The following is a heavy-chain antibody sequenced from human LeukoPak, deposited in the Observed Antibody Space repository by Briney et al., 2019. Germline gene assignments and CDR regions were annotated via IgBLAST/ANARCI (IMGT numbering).Heavy chain of an antibody. D-gene: IGHD3-10*01. CDR3: TRVATIDSSLRGL. J-gene: IGHJ4*02. Sequence: PGRSLRLSCTASGFTFGDYSMSWVRQAPGKGLEWVGFIRTKAYGGTTEYAASVKGRFTMSRDDSKSIAYLQMNSLKTEDTALYYCTRVATIDSSLRGLWGQGTLVTVSS. CDR2: IRTKAYGGTT. V-gene: IGHV3-49*04. CDR1: GFTFGDYS.